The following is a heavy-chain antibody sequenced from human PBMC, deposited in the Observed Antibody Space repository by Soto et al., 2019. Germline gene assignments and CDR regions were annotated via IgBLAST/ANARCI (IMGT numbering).Heavy chain of an antibody. Sequence: QVQLVESGGGVVQPGRSLRLSCAASGFTFSSYGMHWIRQAPGKGLEWVAVISYHGSNKYYADSVKGRFTISRDNSKNTLYLQMDSLRTEDTAVYYCAKDNGHAVCDYWGQGTRVTVSS. V-gene: IGHV3-30*18. CDR2: ISYHGSNK. D-gene: IGHD2-8*01. CDR1: GFTFSSYG. CDR3: AKDNGHAVCDY. J-gene: IGHJ4*02.